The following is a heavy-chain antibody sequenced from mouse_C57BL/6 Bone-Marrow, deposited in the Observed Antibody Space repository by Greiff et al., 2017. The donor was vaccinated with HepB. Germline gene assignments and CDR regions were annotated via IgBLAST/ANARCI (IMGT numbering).Heavy chain of an antibody. Sequence: DVKLQESGPELVKPGASVKISCKASGYSFTGYFMNWVKQSHGKSLEWIGRIIPYNGDTFYNQKFKGKATFTVDKSSSTAHMELLSLTSEDFAVYYCARKGNGYDGAMDYWGQGTSVTVSS. CDR2: IIPYNGDT. J-gene: IGHJ4*01. D-gene: IGHD2-2*01. V-gene: IGHV1-37*01. CDR3: ARKGNGYDGAMDY. CDR1: GYSFTGYF.